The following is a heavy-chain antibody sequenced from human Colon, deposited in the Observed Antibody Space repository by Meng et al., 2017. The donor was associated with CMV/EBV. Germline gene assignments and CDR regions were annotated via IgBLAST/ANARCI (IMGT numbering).Heavy chain of an antibody. J-gene: IGHJ6*02. CDR2: MSPNNANT. Sequence: ASVKVSCKASGYTFTSLDINWVRQATGQGFEWMGWMSPNNANTGHAQKFRGRVTMTRNISINTAYMELSSLTSEDTGVYYCARGVDRGVDVWGQGTTVTVSS. CDR3: ARGVDRGVDV. V-gene: IGHV1-8*01. CDR1: GYTFTSLD. D-gene: IGHD3-22*01.